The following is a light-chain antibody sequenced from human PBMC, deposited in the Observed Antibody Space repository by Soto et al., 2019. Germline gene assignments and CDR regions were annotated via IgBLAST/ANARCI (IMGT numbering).Light chain of an antibody. CDR1: QTISSW. CDR2: KAS. J-gene: IGKJ1*01. Sequence: DIQMTQSPSTLSASVGDRVTITCRASQTISSWLAWYQQKPGKAPKLLIYKASTLQSGVPSRFSGSGSGTEFTLTISSLQPDDFATYYCQQYVTEIRTFGQGTKVDIK. CDR3: QQYVTEIRT. V-gene: IGKV1-5*03.